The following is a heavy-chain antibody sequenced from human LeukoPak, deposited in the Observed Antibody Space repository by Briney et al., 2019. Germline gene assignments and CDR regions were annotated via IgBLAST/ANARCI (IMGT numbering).Heavy chain of an antibody. CDR2: ISGSGGST. J-gene: IGHJ4*02. D-gene: IGHD3-3*01. CDR3: ARDRGTRVLRFLEWLESPLDY. V-gene: IGHV3-21*01. Sequence: PGGSLRLSCAASGFTFSSYWMSWVRQAPGKGLEWVSAISGSGGSTYYADSVKGRFTISRDNAKNSLYLQMNSLRAEDTAVYYCARDRGTRVLRFLEWLESPLDYWGQGTLVTVSS. CDR1: GFTFSSYW.